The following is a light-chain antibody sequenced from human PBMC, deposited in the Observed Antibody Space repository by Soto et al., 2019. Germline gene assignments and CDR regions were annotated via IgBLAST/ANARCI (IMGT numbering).Light chain of an antibody. J-gene: IGKJ2*01. CDR2: GAS. Sequence: EIVMTQSPATLSVSPGERATLSCSASQSVSSNLAWYQQKPGQAPRLLIYGASTRATGIPDRFSGSGSVTEFTITISSLQSEDFAVYYCHQYGSSYTFGQGTKLEI. V-gene: IGKV3-15*01. CDR3: HQYGSSYT. CDR1: QSVSSN.